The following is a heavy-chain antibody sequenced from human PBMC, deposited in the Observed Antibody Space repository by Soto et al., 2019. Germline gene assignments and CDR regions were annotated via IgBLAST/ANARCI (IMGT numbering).Heavy chain of an antibody. Sequence: EVQLMESGGGLVQPGGSLRLSCAASGFTVSSNYMSWVRQAPGKGLEWVSVIYAAGSTYYADSVKGRFTISRDESRNTLYLQLNSLRAEDTAVYYCARGSYDSVFDSWGQGTRVSVTS. V-gene: IGHV3-66*01. CDR2: IYAAGST. CDR3: ARGSYDSVFDS. CDR1: GFTVSSNY. D-gene: IGHD1-1*01. J-gene: IGHJ4*02.